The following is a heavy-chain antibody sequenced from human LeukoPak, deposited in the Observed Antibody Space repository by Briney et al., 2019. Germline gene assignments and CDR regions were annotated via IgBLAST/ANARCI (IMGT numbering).Heavy chain of an antibody. Sequence: ASVKVSCKASGHIFTGHDINWVRQATGQGLEWMGWMNSNSGNTGYAEKFQGRLTMARDNSMTTAYMELSSLRSEDMAVYYCARGRILSGLRLEYWGQGTLVTVSS. CDR2: MNSNSGNT. CDR3: ARGRILSGLRLEY. D-gene: IGHD5-12*01. CDR1: GHIFTGHD. J-gene: IGHJ4*02. V-gene: IGHV1-8*01.